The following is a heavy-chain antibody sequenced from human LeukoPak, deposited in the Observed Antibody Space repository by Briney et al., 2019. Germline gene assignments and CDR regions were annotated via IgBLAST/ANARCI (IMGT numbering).Heavy chain of an antibody. CDR3: AITDSSSSFPVDP. D-gene: IGHD6-13*01. CDR1: GYTFTGYY. Sequence: GASVKVSCKASGYTFTGYYMHWVRQAPGQGLEGRGWINPNSGGTNYAQKFQGRVTMTRDTSISTAYMELSRLRSDDPAVYYCAITDSSSSFPVDPWGQGTLVTVSS. V-gene: IGHV1-2*02. J-gene: IGHJ5*02. CDR2: INPNSGGT.